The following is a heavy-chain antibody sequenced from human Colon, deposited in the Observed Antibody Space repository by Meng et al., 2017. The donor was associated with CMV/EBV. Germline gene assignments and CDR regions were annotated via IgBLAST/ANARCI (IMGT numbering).Heavy chain of an antibody. Sequence: QVQLQESGPGLVKPSQTLSLACALSGGSVDSGGYYWSWIRQPPGKGLQWLGYIYTGGSAYSNPSLKSRLSISLDTSKNQFSLSLRSVTAADTAVYYCARGSVIASAVSFDHWGQGTLVTVSS. J-gene: IGHJ4*02. D-gene: IGHD2-21*01. CDR1: GGSVDSGGYY. V-gene: IGHV4-30-4*01. CDR2: IYTGGSA. CDR3: ARGSVIASAVSFDH.